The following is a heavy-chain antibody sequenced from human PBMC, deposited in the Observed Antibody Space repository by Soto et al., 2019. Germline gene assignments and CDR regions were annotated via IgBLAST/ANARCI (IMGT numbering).Heavy chain of an antibody. J-gene: IGHJ4*02. Sequence: QVHVVESGGGVVQPGRSLRLSCAASGFTFSTYAVHWVRQAPGKGLEWVATLSHDGSNEYHADFVRGRVTISTDSSKTTAYLQMDSLTPGDTAVYFCGKDRRDSWCSDYWGQGTLVTVSS. CDR2: LSHDGSNE. V-gene: IGHV3-30*18. CDR3: GKDRRDSWCSDY. D-gene: IGHD2-8*01. CDR1: GFTFSTYA.